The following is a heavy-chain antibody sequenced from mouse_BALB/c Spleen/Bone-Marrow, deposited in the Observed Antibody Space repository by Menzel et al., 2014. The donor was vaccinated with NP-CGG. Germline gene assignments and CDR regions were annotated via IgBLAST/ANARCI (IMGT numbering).Heavy chain of an antibody. CDR2: IDPANYNT. CDR1: AFNIKDTY. Sequence: EVQLQQSGAELVKPGASVKLSCTASAFNIKDTYMHWVKQRPEQGLEWIGRIDPANYNTKYDPKFQGKAAITADTSSNTAYLQLSSLTSEDTAVYYCARNSMAYWGQGTLVTVSA. J-gene: IGHJ3*01. CDR3: ARNSMAY. V-gene: IGHV14-3*02.